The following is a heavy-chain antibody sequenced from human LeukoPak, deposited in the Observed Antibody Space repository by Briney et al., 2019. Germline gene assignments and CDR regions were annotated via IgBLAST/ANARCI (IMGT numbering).Heavy chain of an antibody. CDR3: ARDLGLTIFGVVIKSHYYYGMDV. J-gene: IGHJ6*02. CDR2: ISSSSSYI. D-gene: IGHD3-3*01. Sequence: GGSLRLSCAASGFTFSSYSMNWVRQAPGKGLEWVSFISSSSSYIYYADSVKGRFTISRDNAKNSLYLQMNSLRAEDTAVYYCARDLGLTIFGVVIKSHYYYGMDVWGQGTTVTVSS. CDR1: GFTFSSYS. V-gene: IGHV3-21*01.